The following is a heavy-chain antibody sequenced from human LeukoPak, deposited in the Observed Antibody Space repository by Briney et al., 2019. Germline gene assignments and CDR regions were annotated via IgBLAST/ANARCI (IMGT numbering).Heavy chain of an antibody. CDR2: IKGDGSHT. V-gene: IGHV3-74*01. D-gene: IGHD3-3*01. CDR3: ARDDPTYYDFWSGSALDY. Sequence: PGGSLRLSCAASGFTFSNYWMHWVRQAPGKGLVWVSRIKGDGSHTIYADSVKGRFTISRDNSKNTLYLQMNSLRAEDTAVYYCARDDPTYYDFWSGSALDYWGQGTLVTVSS. J-gene: IGHJ4*02. CDR1: GFTFSNYW.